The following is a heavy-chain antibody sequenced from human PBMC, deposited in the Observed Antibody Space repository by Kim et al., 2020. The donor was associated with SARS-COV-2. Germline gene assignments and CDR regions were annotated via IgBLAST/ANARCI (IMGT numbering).Heavy chain of an antibody. D-gene: IGHD4-17*01. CDR2: ISSNGGST. Sequence: GGSLRLSCSASGFTFSSYAMHWVRQAPGKGLEYVSAISSNGGSTYYADSVKGRFTISRDNSKNTLYLQMSSLRAEDTAVYYCVKDQTTVTFCFDYWGQGTLVTVSS. J-gene: IGHJ4*02. V-gene: IGHV3-64D*06. CDR3: VKDQTTVTFCFDY. CDR1: GFTFSSYA.